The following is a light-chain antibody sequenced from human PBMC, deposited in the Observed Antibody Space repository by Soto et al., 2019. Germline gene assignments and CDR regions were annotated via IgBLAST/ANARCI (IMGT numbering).Light chain of an antibody. CDR2: EVS. V-gene: IGLV2-14*01. CDR1: SSDVGGYNF. CDR3: SSYTSGSTPYV. Sequence: QSALTHPASVSGSPRHSITISCTGTSSDVGGYNFVSWYRQHTDKAPKLMIFEVSNRPSGVSNRFSGSKSGNTASLTISGLQAEDEADYYCSSYTSGSTPYVFGTGTKVTVL. J-gene: IGLJ1*01.